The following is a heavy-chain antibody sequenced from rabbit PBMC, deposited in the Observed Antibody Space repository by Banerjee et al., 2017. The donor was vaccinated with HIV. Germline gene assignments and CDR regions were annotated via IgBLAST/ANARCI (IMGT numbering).Heavy chain of an antibody. CDR3: ARNGVDGYGYGISRLDL. CDR1: GFSFSSSYY. CDR2: IVTSSGST. D-gene: IGHD6-1*01. J-gene: IGHJ3*01. V-gene: IGHV1S40*01. Sequence: QSLEESGGDLVKPGASLTLTCTASGFSFSSSYYMCWVRQAPGKGLEWIGCIVTSSGSTWYASWAKGRFTISKTSSTTVTLQMPSLTAADTATYFCARNGVDGYGYGISRLDLWGPGTLVTVS.